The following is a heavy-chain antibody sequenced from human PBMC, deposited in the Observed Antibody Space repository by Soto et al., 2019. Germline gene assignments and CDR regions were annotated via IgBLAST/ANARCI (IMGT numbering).Heavy chain of an antibody. J-gene: IGHJ4*02. CDR2: IIPIFGTA. CDR3: ARGGAAAGTHPYY. CDR1: GGTFSSYA. Sequence: ASLQVSCKASGGTFSSYAISSVRQAPGQGLEWMGGIIPIFGTANYAQKFQGRVTITADESTSTAYMELSSLRSEDTAVYYCARGGAAAGTHPYYWGQGTLVTVSS. D-gene: IGHD6-13*01. V-gene: IGHV1-69*13.